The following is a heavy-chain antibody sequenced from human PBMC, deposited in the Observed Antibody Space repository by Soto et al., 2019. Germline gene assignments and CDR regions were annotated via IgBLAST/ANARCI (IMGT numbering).Heavy chain of an antibody. CDR3: ARVVGYCSGGAWYSSSHFVY. CDR2: IYYSGST. Sequence: SETLSLTCTVSGVSISSSSYYWGWIRQPPGKGLEWIGNIYYSGSTYYNPSLKSRVTISVDTSKNQFSLKLSSVTAADTAVYYCARVVGYCSGGAWYSSSHFVYWGQGAPVTVSS. J-gene: IGHJ4*02. D-gene: IGHD2-15*01. CDR1: GVSISSSSYY. V-gene: IGHV4-39*01.